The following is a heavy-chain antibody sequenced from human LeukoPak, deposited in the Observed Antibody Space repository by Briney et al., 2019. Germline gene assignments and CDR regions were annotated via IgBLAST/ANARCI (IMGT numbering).Heavy chain of an antibody. Sequence: SETLSLTCTVSGGSISSGAYYWNWIRQHPGKGLEWIGYIYYSGSTNYNPSLKSRVTISVDTSKNQFSLKLSSVTAADTAVYYCARHLDYGEFDYWGQGALVTVSS. V-gene: IGHV4-61*08. D-gene: IGHD4-17*01. CDR2: IYYSGST. CDR3: ARHLDYGEFDY. CDR1: GGSISSGAYY. J-gene: IGHJ4*02.